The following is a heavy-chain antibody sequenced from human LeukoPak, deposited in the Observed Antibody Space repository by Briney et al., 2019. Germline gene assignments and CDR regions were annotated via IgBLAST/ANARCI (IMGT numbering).Heavy chain of an antibody. J-gene: IGHJ4*02. V-gene: IGHV3-20*01. CDR3: ARDIGSSWLPDY. CDR1: GFTFSSYA. CDR2: INWNGGST. D-gene: IGHD6-13*01. Sequence: PGGSLRLSCAASGFTFSSYAMSWVRQAPGKGLKWVSGINWNGGSTGYADSVKGRFTISRDNAKNSLYLQMNSLRAEDTALYHCARDIGSSWLPDYWGQGTLVTVSS.